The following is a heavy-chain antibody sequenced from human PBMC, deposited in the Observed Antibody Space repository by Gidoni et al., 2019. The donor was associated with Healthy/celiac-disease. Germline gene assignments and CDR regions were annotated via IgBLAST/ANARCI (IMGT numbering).Heavy chain of an antibody. V-gene: IGHV4-34*01. J-gene: IGHJ4*02. CDR2: INHSGST. CDR3: ARVRDYGDRVDY. D-gene: IGHD4-17*01. Sequence: QVQLQQWGAGLLKPSETLSLTCAVYGGSFSGYYWSWIRQPPGKGLEWIGEINHSGSTNYNPSLKSRVTISVDTSKNQFSLKLSSVTAADTAVYYCARVRDYGDRVDYWGQGTLVTVSS. CDR1: GGSFSGYY.